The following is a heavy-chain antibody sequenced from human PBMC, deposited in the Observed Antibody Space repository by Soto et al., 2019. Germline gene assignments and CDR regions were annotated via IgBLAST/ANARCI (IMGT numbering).Heavy chain of an antibody. CDR2: IIPIFGTA. D-gene: IGHD6-19*01. Sequence: GASVKVSCRASGGTFSSYAISWVRQAPGQGLEWMGGIIPIFGTANYAQKFQGRVTITADESTSTAYMELSSLRSEDTAVYYCAREGGAGAYYYYGMDVWGQGTTVTVSS. J-gene: IGHJ6*02. CDR1: GGTFSSYA. CDR3: AREGGAGAYYYYGMDV. V-gene: IGHV1-69*13.